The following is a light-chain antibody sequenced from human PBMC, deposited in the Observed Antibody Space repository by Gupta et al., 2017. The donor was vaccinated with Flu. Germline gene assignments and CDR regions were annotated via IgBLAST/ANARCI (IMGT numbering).Light chain of an antibody. Sequence: EIVLPQSPGTLSLSPGERATLSCRASQSVSSSYLAWYQQKPGQAPRLLIYGASSRATGIPDRFSGSGSGTDFTLTISRLEPEDFAVYYCQQYGGSPRYSFGQGTKLEIK. CDR1: QSVSSSY. CDR3: QQYGGSPRYS. J-gene: IGKJ2*03. CDR2: GAS. V-gene: IGKV3-20*01.